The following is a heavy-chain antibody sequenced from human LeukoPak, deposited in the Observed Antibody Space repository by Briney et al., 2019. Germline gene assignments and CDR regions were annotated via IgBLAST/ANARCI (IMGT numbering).Heavy chain of an antibody. CDR1: GFTFSDYY. CDR2: ISPRSSYS. J-gene: IGHJ5*02. V-gene: IGHV3-11*06. CDR3: ARDGGENWFDP. Sequence: GGSLRFSCAASGFTFSDYYMNWIRQAPGKGLEWVSYISPRSSYSKHADSVKGRFTISRDNAENSLYLQMNSLRAEDTAVYYCARDGGENWFDPWGQGTLVTVSS. D-gene: IGHD2-21*01.